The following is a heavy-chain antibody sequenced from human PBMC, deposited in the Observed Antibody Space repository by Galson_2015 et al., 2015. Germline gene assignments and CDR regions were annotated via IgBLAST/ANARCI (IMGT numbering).Heavy chain of an antibody. CDR2: ISSSSNYI. D-gene: IGHD2/OR15-2a*01. CDR1: GFTLSSYS. V-gene: IGHV3-21*01. Sequence: SLRLSCAASGFTLSSYSMNWVRQAPGKGLEWVSSISSSSNYIYYAESVRGRFTISRDNSKDSLYLQMNSLRAKDTAVYYCAREPSPPFFFDYWGQGTLVTVSS. J-gene: IGHJ4*02. CDR3: AREPSPPFFFDY.